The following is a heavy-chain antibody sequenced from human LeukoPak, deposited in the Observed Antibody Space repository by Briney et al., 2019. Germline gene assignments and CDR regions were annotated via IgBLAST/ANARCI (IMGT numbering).Heavy chain of an antibody. Sequence: PGGSLRLSRAASGFTFTTYYMTWVRQAPGKGLEWVANINQDGSTAYYVDSVKGRFTFSRDNTKNTVYLQMNSLRAEDTAVYYCGRENWSIDYWGQGTLVTVSS. J-gene: IGHJ4*02. D-gene: IGHD1-1*01. CDR3: GRENWSIDY. CDR2: INQDGSTA. V-gene: IGHV3-7*01. CDR1: GFTFTTYY.